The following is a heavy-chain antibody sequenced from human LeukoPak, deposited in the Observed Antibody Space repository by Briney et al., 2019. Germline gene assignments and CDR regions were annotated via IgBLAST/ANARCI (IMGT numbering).Heavy chain of an antibody. CDR3: ARDHPYYYDSSGQPLDVFDI. CDR2: IYYSGST. J-gene: IGHJ3*02. V-gene: IGHV4-59*01. Sequence: SETLSLTCTVSGGSISGYYWSWIRQPPGKGLEWIGYIYYSGSTNYNPSLKSRVTISVDTSKNQFSLKLSSVTAADTAVYYCARDHPYYYDSSGQPLDVFDIWGPGTMVTVSS. D-gene: IGHD3-22*01. CDR1: GGSISGYY.